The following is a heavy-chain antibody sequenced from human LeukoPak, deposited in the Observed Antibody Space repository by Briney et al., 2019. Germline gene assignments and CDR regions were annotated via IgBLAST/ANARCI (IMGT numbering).Heavy chain of an antibody. CDR2: ISGSSGNT. Sequence: GGSLRLSCAASGFTFSSYAMTWVRQAPGKGLEWVSTISGSSGNTYYADSVKGRFTISRDNSKSTLYLQMNSLRAEDTAVYYCAKGSGSWYSPPGNYWGQGTLVTVSS. J-gene: IGHJ4*02. CDR1: GFTFSSYA. CDR3: AKGSGSWYSPPGNY. D-gene: IGHD6-13*01. V-gene: IGHV3-23*01.